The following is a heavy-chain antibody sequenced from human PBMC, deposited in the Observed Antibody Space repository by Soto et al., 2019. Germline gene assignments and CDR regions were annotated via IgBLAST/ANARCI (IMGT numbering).Heavy chain of an antibody. CDR3: GGFSRLFPGY. Sequence: PGGSLRLSCAASGFTFSSYSMNWVRQAPGKGQEWVSYISSSSSTIYYADSVKGRFTISRDNAKNSLYLQMNSLRAEDTAVYYSGGFSRLFPGYWGQGTLVTVPQ. CDR2: ISSSSSTI. D-gene: IGHD2-15*01. CDR1: GFTFSSYS. J-gene: IGHJ4*02. V-gene: IGHV3-48*01.